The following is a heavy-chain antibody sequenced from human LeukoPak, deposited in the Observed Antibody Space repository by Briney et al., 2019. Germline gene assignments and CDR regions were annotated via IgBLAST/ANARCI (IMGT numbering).Heavy chain of an antibody. D-gene: IGHD6-19*01. J-gene: IGHJ4*02. CDR2: ISGSGGNT. Sequence: PGGSLTLSCAASGFTFSSYAMTWVRQAPGKGLEWVSGISGSGGNTYYTDSVRGRLSISRDNSKNTLYLQVNSLRAEDTAVYYRAKGRTEGGTLALDYWGQGTLVTVSS. CDR3: AKGRTEGGTLALDY. V-gene: IGHV3-23*01. CDR1: GFTFSSYA.